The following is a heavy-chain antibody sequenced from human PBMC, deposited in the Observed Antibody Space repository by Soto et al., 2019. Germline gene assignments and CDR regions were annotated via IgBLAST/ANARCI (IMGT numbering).Heavy chain of an antibody. CDR1: GFTFSSYE. CDR2: ISSSGSTI. V-gene: IGHV3-48*03. D-gene: IGHD6-13*01. J-gene: IGHJ6*02. Sequence: PXGSLRLSCAAAGFTFSSYEMNWVRQAPGKGLEWVSYISSSGSTIYYADSVKGRFTISRDNAKNSLYLQMNSLRAEDTAVYYCAREFYSSSWSSYYGMDAWGQGPTVTVSS. CDR3: AREFYSSSWSSYYGMDA.